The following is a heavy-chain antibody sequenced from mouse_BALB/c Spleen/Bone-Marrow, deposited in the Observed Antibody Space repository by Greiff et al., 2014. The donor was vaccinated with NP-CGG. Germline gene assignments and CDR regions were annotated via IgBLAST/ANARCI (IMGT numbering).Heavy chain of an antibody. D-gene: IGHD1-1*01. CDR3: ARYGYGSSYYAMDY. V-gene: IGHV1-67*01. CDR2: ISTYSGNT. CDR1: GYTFTDYA. Sequence: VKLQESGPELVRPGVSVKISCKGSGYTFTDYAMHWVKQSHAKGLEWIGVISTYSGNTNYNQKFKGKATMTVDESSSTAYMELARLTSEDSAIYYCARYGYGSSYYAMDYWGQGTSVTVSS. J-gene: IGHJ4*01.